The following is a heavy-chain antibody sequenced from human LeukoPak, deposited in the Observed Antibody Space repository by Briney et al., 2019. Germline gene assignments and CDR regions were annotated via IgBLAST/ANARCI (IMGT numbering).Heavy chain of an antibody. CDR3: ARRNGWKTGAFDI. J-gene: IGHJ3*02. Sequence: PSETLSLTCIVSSGSISSNDYFWRSIRQPPGRGLEMIASIYYIGSTYYNPSLKSRVTVSVDSSKNQFSLKVISVTAADTAVYYCARRNGWKTGAFDIWGQGTMVTVSS. V-gene: IGHV4-39*01. CDR1: SGSISSNDYF. D-gene: IGHD6-19*01. CDR2: IYYIGST.